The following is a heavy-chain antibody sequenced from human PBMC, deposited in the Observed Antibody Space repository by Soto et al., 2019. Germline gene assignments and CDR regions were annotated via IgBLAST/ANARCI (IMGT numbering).Heavy chain of an antibody. CDR1: GYAFTTSA. Sequence: QVHLVQSGAEVQKPGASVRISCQASGYAFTTSAIHWVRQAPGQRLAWMGWINPATGDTKYSQNVRGRVTFALDTSATTAYMDLGSLAAHDTAVYYCARAAGRSKLRPYYCDPWGQGTPVTVSS. CDR3: ARAAGRSKLRPYYCDP. J-gene: IGHJ5*02. D-gene: IGHD3-10*01. V-gene: IGHV1-3*01. CDR2: INPATGDT.